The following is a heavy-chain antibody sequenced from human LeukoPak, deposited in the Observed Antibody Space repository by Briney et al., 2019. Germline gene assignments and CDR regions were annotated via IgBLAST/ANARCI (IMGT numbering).Heavy chain of an antibody. Sequence: ASVKVSCKASGYTFTSYDINWVRQATGQGLEWMGWINPNSGGTNYAQKVQGRVTMTRDTSISTAYMELSRLRSDDTAVYYCARSLGNYFDYWGQGTLVTVSS. CDR1: GYTFTSYD. V-gene: IGHV1-2*02. CDR3: ARSLGNYFDY. J-gene: IGHJ4*02. D-gene: IGHD1-14*01. CDR2: INPNSGGT.